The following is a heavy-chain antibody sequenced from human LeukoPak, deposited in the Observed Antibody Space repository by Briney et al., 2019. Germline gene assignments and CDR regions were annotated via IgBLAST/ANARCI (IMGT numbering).Heavy chain of an antibody. CDR1: GYRFNAYW. Sequence: GESLKISCKGSGYRFNAYWIAWVRQMPGKGLEWMGIIYPDDSDTRYSPSFQGQVTISADKPVRTAYLQWSSLKASDTAMYYCAGPNITSYYDSRGYDAFDVWGQGTMVTVSS. V-gene: IGHV5-51*01. D-gene: IGHD3-22*01. CDR3: AGPNITSYYDSRGYDAFDV. J-gene: IGHJ3*01. CDR2: IYPDDSDT.